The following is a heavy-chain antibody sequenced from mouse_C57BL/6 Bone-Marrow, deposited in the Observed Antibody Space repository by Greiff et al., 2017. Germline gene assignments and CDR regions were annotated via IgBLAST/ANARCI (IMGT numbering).Heavy chain of an antibody. D-gene: IGHD1-1*01. CDR3: ARGRIATVVRFAY. J-gene: IGHJ3*01. CDR2: ISHGGSYT. Sequence: EVKLLEPGGGLVKPGASLKLSCAASGFTFTSYAMPWVRQTPEQSLEWVATISHGGSYTYYPDNVKGRDTFPRANAKNTPYLQLSNLKSEDAAVYYCARGRIATVVRFAYWGQGTLVTVSA. V-gene: IGHV5-4*03. CDR1: GFTFTSYA.